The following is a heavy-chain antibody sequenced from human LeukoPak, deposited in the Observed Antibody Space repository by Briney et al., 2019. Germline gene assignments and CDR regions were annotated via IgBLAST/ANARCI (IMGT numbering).Heavy chain of an antibody. CDR1: GGSFSGYY. CDR2: INHSGST. CDR3: ARGRRIAAAGTGSYYFDY. Sequence: KPSETLSLTCAVYGGSFSGYYWSWIRQPPGKGLEWIGEINHSGSTNYNPSLKSRATISVDTSKNQFSLKLSSVTAADTAVYYCARGRRIAAAGTGSYYFDYWGQGTLVTVSS. J-gene: IGHJ4*02. V-gene: IGHV4-34*01. D-gene: IGHD6-13*01.